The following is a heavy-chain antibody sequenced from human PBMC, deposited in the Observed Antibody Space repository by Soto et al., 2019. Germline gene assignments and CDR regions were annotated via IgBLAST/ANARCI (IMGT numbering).Heavy chain of an antibody. CDR3: ARGPQRGGSGAFDI. CDR1: GYTFTGYY. D-gene: IGHD3-10*01. V-gene: IGHV1-2*04. Sequence: ASVKVSCKASGYTFTGYYMHWVRQAPGQGLEWMGWINPNSGGTNYAQKIQGWVTMNRDTSISTAYMELSRLRSDDTAVYYCARGPQRGGSGAFDIWGQGTMVTVSS. J-gene: IGHJ3*02. CDR2: INPNSGGT.